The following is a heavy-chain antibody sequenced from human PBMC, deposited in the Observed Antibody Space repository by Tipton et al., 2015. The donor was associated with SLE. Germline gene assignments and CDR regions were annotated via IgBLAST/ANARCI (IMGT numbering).Heavy chain of an antibody. J-gene: IGHJ4*02. V-gene: IGHV3-30*18. CDR2: ILFDGSNE. CDR3: EKEYIAGTTDGFGY. D-gene: IGHD1-7*01. CDR1: GFTFSRYG. Sequence: SLRLSCAASGFTFSRYGMHWVRQAPGKGLEWVALILFDGSNEYYADSVKGRFTISRDNSKNTLYQQMNSLKAEDTAVYYCEKEYIAGTTDGFGYWVQGTLVTVSS.